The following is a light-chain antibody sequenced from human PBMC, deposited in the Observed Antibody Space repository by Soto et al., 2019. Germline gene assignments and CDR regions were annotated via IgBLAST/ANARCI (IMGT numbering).Light chain of an antibody. CDR1: QSVSSSY. J-gene: IGKJ4*01. CDR2: GAS. Sequence: EIVLTQSAGTLSLSPGERATLSCRASQSVSSSYLAWYQQKPGQAPRLIIYGASSGATGIPDRFSGSGSGTDFTPTISRLEPEDFAVYYCQQYGSSLGVTFGGGTKVDI. CDR3: QQYGSSLGVT. V-gene: IGKV3-20*01.